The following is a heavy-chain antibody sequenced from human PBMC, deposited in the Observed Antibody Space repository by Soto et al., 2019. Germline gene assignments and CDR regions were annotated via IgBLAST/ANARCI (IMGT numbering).Heavy chain of an antibody. CDR2: ISSSSSYI. CDR3: ARDLVNLGESSFSYYYDYYMVV. Sequence: EVQLVESGGGLVKPGGSLRLSCAASGFTFSSYSMNWVRQAPGKGLDWFSSISSSSSYIYYADSVKGRFTISRDNSNNSLYWQMNNMRAGDTAVYYCARDLVNLGESSFSYYYDYYMVVWGKGTTLTVSS. D-gene: IGHD3-16*02. J-gene: IGHJ6*03. CDR1: GFTFSSYS. V-gene: IGHV3-21*01.